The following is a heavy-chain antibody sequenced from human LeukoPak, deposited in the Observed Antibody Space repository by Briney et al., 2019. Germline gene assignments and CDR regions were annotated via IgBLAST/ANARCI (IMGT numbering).Heavy chain of an antibody. CDR3: VRDCGFHTFDY. J-gene: IGHJ4*02. CDR2: IKEDGSEI. V-gene: IGHV3-7*05. Sequence: GGSLRLSCAASGFXFSGYWITWVRQAPGKGLEYVVKIKEDGSEIYYVDSVKGRFTISRDNTKNSLYLQMSSLRGDDTAVYYCVRDCGFHTFDYWGQGTLVTVSS. D-gene: IGHD2-21*01. CDR1: GFXFSGYW.